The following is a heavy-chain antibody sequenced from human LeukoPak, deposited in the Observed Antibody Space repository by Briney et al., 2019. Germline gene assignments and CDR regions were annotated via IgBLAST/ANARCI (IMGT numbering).Heavy chain of an antibody. Sequence: GGSLRLSCAASGFTFSTSSMAWFRQTPGAGLEWVSSISSTGSATYYTDSVKGRFTVSRDNSKNTLYLQMNSLRAEDTAIYYCAKYIRNVLAVFDPWGQGTLVTVSS. D-gene: IGHD1-1*01. J-gene: IGHJ5*02. CDR2: ISSTGSAT. V-gene: IGHV3-23*01. CDR1: GFTFSTSS. CDR3: AKYIRNVLAVFDP.